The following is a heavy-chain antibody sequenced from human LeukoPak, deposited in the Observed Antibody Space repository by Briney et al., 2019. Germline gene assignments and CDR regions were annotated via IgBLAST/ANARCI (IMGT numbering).Heavy chain of an antibody. CDR3: AKRLDCNSTNCYGFDI. Sequence: QSGGSLRLSFAASGFTFSNYAMTWVRQAPGKGLEWVSAISVRGGTTYYADSVKGRFTISRDNSKNTLYLQMNSLRAEDTAVYYCAKRLDCNSTNCYGFDIWGPGTMVTVSS. V-gene: IGHV3-23*01. J-gene: IGHJ3*02. CDR1: GFTFSNYA. D-gene: IGHD2-2*01. CDR2: ISVRGGTT.